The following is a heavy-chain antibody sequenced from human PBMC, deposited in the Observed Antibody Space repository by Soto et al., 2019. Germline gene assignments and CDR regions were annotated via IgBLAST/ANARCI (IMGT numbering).Heavy chain of an antibody. D-gene: IGHD2-8*01. J-gene: IGHJ4*02. CDR2: ISGRGDAT. Sequence: EVQLLESGGDLVQPGGSLRLSCAASGFTFSSYAMSWVRQAPGKGLAWVSAISGRGDATFYANSVKGRFTISRDYSKNTLYLQMNSLRAEDTALYYCAKDRDFTNRPYFFDYWGQGTLVTVSS. CDR3: AKDRDFTNRPYFFDY. V-gene: IGHV3-23*01. CDR1: GFTFSSYA.